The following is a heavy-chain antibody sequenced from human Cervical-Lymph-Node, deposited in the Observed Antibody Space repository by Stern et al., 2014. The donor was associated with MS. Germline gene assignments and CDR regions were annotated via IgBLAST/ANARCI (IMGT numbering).Heavy chain of an antibody. V-gene: IGHV1-69*06. D-gene: IGHD4-11*01. CDR1: GGTFSTFS. J-gene: IGHJ3*01. Sequence: QMQLVQSGAEVKKPGSSVKVSCKASGGTFSTFSINWVRQVPGQSLEWMGGIIPIFGTPNFAQKFQGRVTITADSSTSTVYMNMNSLRFDDAAVYYCVLPSTVTTAAFDVWGRGTMVTVSS. CDR2: IIPIFGTP. CDR3: VLPSTVTTAAFDV.